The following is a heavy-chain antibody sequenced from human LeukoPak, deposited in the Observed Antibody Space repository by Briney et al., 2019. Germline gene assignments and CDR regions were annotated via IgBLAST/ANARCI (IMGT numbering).Heavy chain of an antibody. CDR1: GYTLTSYG. Sequence: ASVTVSCKASGYTLTSYGISWLRQAPGQGLDGMGWISAYNGNTNYAQKLQGRVTMTTDTSTSTAYMELRSLRSDNTAVYYCARTYYDILTGSVNWCDPWGQGTLVTVSS. J-gene: IGHJ5*02. D-gene: IGHD3-9*01. CDR2: ISAYNGNT. V-gene: IGHV1-18*04. CDR3: ARTYYDILTGSVNWCDP.